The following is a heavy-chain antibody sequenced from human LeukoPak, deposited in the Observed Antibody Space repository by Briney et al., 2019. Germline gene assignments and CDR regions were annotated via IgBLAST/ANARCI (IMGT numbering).Heavy chain of an antibody. CDR3: ARGGQGAPLDY. CDR2: INPNSGDT. Sequence: GASVKVSCKASGYTFTAYYMHWVRQAPGQGLEWMGWINPNSGDTNYAQKFQGRVTMTRDTSISTAYMELSRLRSDDTAVYSCARGGQGAPLDYWGQGSLVTVSS. V-gene: IGHV1-2*02. J-gene: IGHJ4*02. D-gene: IGHD1-26*01. CDR1: GYTFTAYY.